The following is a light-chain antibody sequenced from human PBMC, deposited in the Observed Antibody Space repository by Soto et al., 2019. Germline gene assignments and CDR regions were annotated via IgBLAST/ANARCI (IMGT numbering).Light chain of an antibody. Sequence: EIVLTQSPVTLSLSPGERATLSCRASPSVRSYLAWYQQKAGQAPRLLIYDASNRATGIPAGFSGSGSGTDFTLTISSLEPEDFAVYYCQQRSNWPWTFGQGTKVEIK. CDR1: PSVRSY. CDR3: QQRSNWPWT. V-gene: IGKV3-11*01. J-gene: IGKJ1*01. CDR2: DAS.